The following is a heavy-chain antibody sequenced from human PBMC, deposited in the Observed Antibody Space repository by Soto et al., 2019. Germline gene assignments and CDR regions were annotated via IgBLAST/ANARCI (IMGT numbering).Heavy chain of an antibody. CDR2: ISYDGRNK. CDR3: AKERIQLWRSDVDY. V-gene: IGHV3-30*18. CDR1: GFTFSSYG. D-gene: IGHD5-18*01. J-gene: IGHJ4*02. Sequence: QVQLVESGGGVVQPGRSLRLSCAASGFTFSSYGMHWVRQAPGKGLEWVAVISYDGRNKYYADSVKGRFTISRDNSKNTLYLQMNSLRAEDTAVYYCAKERIQLWRSDVDYWGQGTLVTVSS.